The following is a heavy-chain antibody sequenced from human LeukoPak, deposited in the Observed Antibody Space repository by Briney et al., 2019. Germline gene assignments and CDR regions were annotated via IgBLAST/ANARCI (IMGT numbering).Heavy chain of an antibody. CDR3: ARALTGYYCYFDY. CDR1: GFTFSSYW. Sequence: GGSLRLSCAASGFTFSSYWMSWVRQAPGKGLGWVANIKQDGSEKYYVDSVKCRFTISRDNAKNSLYLQMNSLRAEDTAVYYCARALTGYYCYFDYWGQGTLVTVSS. CDR2: IKQDGSEK. D-gene: IGHD3-9*01. V-gene: IGHV3-7*01. J-gene: IGHJ4*02.